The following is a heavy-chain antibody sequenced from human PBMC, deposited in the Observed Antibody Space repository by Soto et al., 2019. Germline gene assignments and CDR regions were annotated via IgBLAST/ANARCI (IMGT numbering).Heavy chain of an antibody. V-gene: IGHV3-74*01. D-gene: IGHD3-3*01. J-gene: IGHJ4*02. CDR2: ISDYGRV. CDR3: ARGGVEPFDY. Sequence: PGGSLRLSCAASGFTFRNYWMHWVRQAPGKGLVWVSRISDYGRVNYADSVEGRFTISRDDAKSELYLRMSSLRLEDTAVYYCARGGVEPFDYWGQGALVTVSS. CDR1: GFTFRNYW.